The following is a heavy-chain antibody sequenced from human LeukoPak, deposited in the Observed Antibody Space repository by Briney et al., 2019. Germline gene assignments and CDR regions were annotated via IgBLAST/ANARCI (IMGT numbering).Heavy chain of an antibody. CDR1: GYTFTSYG. Sequence: GASVKVSCKASGYTFTSYGISWVRQAPGQGLEWMGWISAYNGNTNYAQKLQGRVTMTTDTSTSTAYMELRSPRSDDTAVYYCARLPSSGRALRYFDYWGQGTLVTVSS. V-gene: IGHV1-18*01. CDR2: ISAYNGNT. D-gene: IGHD3-10*01. J-gene: IGHJ4*02. CDR3: ARLPSSGRALRYFDY.